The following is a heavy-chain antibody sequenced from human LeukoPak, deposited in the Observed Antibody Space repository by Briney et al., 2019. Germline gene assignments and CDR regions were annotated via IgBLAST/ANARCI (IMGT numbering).Heavy chain of an antibody. CDR3: ARLSDGWYVGGWFDP. CDR1: GYTFTGYY. CDR2: INPNSGGT. V-gene: IGHV1-2*02. J-gene: IGHJ5*02. D-gene: IGHD6-19*01. Sequence: ASVTVSCKASGYTFTGYYMHWVRQAPGQGLEWMGWINPNSGGTNYAQKFQGRVTMPRDTSISTAYMELSRLRSDDTAVYYCARLSDGWYVGGWFDPWGQGTLVTVSS.